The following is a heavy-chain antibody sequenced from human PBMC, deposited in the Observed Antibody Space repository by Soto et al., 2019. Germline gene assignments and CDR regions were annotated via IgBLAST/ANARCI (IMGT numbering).Heavy chain of an antibody. J-gene: IGHJ6*02. CDR1: GSTFTNYA. CDR3: ARDQGVRRTPAYYYYGMDV. V-gene: IGHV1-3*01. D-gene: IGHD3-10*01. Sequence: ASVKVSCKSSGSTFTNYAMHWVRQAPGQRLEWMGWINAANGNTKYSQKFQGRVTITRETSASTAYMELRSLRSDDTAVYYCARDQGVRRTPAYYYYGMDVWGQRTTVTVSS. CDR2: INAANGNT.